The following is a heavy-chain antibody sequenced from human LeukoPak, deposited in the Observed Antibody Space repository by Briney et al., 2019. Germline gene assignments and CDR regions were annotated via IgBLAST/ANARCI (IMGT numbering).Heavy chain of an antibody. Sequence: PSETLSLTCAVYGESFSGYYWSWIRQPPGKGLEWIGEINHSGGTNCNPSLKSRVTISVDTSKSQFSLKLSSVTAADTAVYYCARGGGRYCSSTSCHLDYWGQGTLVTVSS. V-gene: IGHV4-34*01. J-gene: IGHJ4*02. CDR2: INHSGGT. CDR3: ARGGGRYCSSTSCHLDY. D-gene: IGHD2-2*01. CDR1: GESFSGYY.